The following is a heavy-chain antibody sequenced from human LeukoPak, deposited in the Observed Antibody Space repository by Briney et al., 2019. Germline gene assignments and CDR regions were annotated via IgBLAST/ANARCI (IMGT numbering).Heavy chain of an antibody. Sequence: GRSLRLSCAASGFTFSSYAMHWVRQAPGKGLEWVAVISYDGSNKYYADSVKGRFTISRDNSKNTLYLQMNSPRAEDTAVYYCARPYPRSGEAPPNYWGQGTLVTVSS. D-gene: IGHD3-10*01. V-gene: IGHV3-30-3*01. CDR1: GFTFSSYA. CDR2: ISYDGSNK. J-gene: IGHJ4*02. CDR3: ARPYPRSGEAPPNY.